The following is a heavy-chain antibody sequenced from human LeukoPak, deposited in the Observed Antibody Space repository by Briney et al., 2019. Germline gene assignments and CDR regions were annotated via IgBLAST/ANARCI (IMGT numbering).Heavy chain of an antibody. V-gene: IGHV1-24*01. CDR2: FDPEDGET. Sequence: ASVKVSCKVSGYTLTELSMHWVRQAPGKGLEWMGGFDPEDGETIYAQKFQGRVTMTEDTSTDTAYMELSSLRSDDTAVYYCARPLRQTHYYYMDVWGKGTTVTVSS. CDR1: GYTLTELS. J-gene: IGHJ6*03. D-gene: IGHD3-3*01. CDR3: ARPLRQTHYYYMDV.